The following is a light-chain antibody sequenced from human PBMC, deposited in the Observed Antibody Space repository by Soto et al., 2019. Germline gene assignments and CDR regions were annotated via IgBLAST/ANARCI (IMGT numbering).Light chain of an antibody. CDR1: QGISSF. CDR3: QQLNSFPIT. CDR2: GAS. J-gene: IGKJ3*01. V-gene: IGKV1-9*01. Sequence: IQLTQSPSSLSASVGDRVTITCRASQGISSFLAWYHQKPGKAPKLLIYGASTLQSGVPSRFSGSGSGTDFTLTIGSLQPEDFATYYCQQLNSFPITFGPGTKVDIK.